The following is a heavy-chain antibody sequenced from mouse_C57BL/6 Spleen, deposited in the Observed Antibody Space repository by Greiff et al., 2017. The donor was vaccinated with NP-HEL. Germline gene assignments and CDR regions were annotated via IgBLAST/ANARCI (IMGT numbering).Heavy chain of an antibody. J-gene: IGHJ2*01. CDR3: ARSDGSSLYYFDY. CDR1: GYTFTDYY. D-gene: IGHD1-1*01. V-gene: IGHV1-26*01. CDR2: INPNNGGT. Sequence: EVQLQQSGPELVKPGASVKISCKASGYTFTDYYMNWVKQSHGKSLEWIGDINPNNGGTSYNQKFKGKATLTVVKSSSTAYMELRSLTSEDSAVYYCARSDGSSLYYFDYWGQGTTLTVSS.